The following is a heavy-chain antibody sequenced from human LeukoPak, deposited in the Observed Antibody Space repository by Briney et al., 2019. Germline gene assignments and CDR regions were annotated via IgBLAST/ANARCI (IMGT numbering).Heavy chain of an antibody. V-gene: IGHV3-30*02. J-gene: IGHJ4*02. D-gene: IGHD1-20*01. CDR3: AKGPGTYNWNYVGY. CDR1: GFTFSSYG. Sequence: PGGSLRLSCAASGFTFSSYGMHWVRQAPGKGLEWVAFIRYDGSNKYYADSVKGRFTISRDNSKNTLYLQMNSLRAEDTAVYYCAKGPGTYNWNYVGYWGQGTLVTVSS. CDR2: IRYDGSNK.